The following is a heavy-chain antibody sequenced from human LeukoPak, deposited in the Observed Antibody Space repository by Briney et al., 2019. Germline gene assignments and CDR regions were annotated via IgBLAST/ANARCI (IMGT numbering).Heavy chain of an antibody. CDR1: GYTFTGYY. Sequence: ASVKVSCKASGYTFTGYYMHWVRQAPGQGLEWMGWINPNSGGTSYAQKFQGRVTMTRDPAISTAYMELSRLRTDDTAVYYCVKGSLLWLGGLRHFFDYWGQGALVNGSS. D-gene: IGHD3-10*01. CDR2: INPNSGGT. CDR3: VKGSLLWLGGLRHFFDY. J-gene: IGHJ4*03. V-gene: IGHV1-2*02.